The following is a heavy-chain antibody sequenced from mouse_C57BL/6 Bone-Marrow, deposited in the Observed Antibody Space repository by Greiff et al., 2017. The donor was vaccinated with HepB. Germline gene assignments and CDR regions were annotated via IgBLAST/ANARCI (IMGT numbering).Heavy chain of an antibody. D-gene: IGHD3-2*02. J-gene: IGHJ3*01. V-gene: IGHV1-55*01. CDR3: ARLGEDSSGSAWFAY. Sequence: QVQLQQPGAELVKPGASVKMSCKASGYTFTSYWITWVKQRPGQGLEWIGDIYPGSGSTNYNEKFKSKATLTVDTSSSTAYMQLSSLTSEDSAVYYCARLGEDSSGSAWFAYWGQGTLVTVSA. CDR2: IYPGSGST. CDR1: GYTFTSYW.